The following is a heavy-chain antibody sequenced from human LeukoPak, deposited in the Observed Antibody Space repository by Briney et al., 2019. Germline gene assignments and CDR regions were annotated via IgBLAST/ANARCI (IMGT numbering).Heavy chain of an antibody. CDR1: GYTLTSYG. CDR3: ARDSNIVGATTTFDY. CDR2: ISTQSGNT. V-gene: IGHV1-18*01. D-gene: IGHD1-26*01. J-gene: IGHJ4*02. Sequence: ASVKVSCKASGYTLTSYGINWMRQAPGQGLEWMGWISTQSGNTNYAQKVQGRLTLTTDRSTNTAYMELRSLRSDDTAVYYCARDSNIVGATTTFDYWGQGTLVTVSS.